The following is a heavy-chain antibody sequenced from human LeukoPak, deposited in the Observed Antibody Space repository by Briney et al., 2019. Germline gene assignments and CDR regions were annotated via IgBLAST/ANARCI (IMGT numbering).Heavy chain of an antibody. CDR3: AKDRLRGVISGDLDAFDI. D-gene: IGHD3-10*01. CDR1: GFTFSSYA. CDR2: ISGSGGST. V-gene: IGHV3-23*01. Sequence: GGSLRLSCAASGFTFSSYAMSWVRQAPGKGLEWVSAISGSGGSTYYADSVKGRFTISRDNSKNTLYLQMNSLRAEDTAVYYCAKDRLRGVISGDLDAFDIWGQGTMVTVSS. J-gene: IGHJ3*02.